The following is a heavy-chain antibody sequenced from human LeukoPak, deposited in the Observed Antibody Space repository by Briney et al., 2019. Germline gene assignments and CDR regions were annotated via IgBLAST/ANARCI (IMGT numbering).Heavy chain of an antibody. CDR3: ARGDDSSGYQYYYYYYMDV. D-gene: IGHD3-22*01. CDR1: GGSLSSYY. V-gene: IGHV4-4*07. Sequence: PSETLSLTYIVSGGSLSSYYWTWIRQPAGKGLEWIGRIYSSGSTTYNPSLKSRVTMSVDTSKNQFSLKLSSVTAADTAVYYCARGDDSSGYQYYYYYYMDVWGKGTTVTVSS. J-gene: IGHJ6*03. CDR2: IYSSGST.